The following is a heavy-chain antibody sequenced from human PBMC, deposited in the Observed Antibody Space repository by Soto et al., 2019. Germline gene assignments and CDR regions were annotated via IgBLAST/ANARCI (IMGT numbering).Heavy chain of an antibody. D-gene: IGHD1-26*01. CDR2: INPNSGGT. CDR1: GYTFTGYY. CDR3: ARDSGSGSYRFDY. J-gene: IGHJ4*02. Sequence: ASVKVSCKASGYTFTGYYMHWVRQAPGQGLEWMGWINPNSGGTNYAQKFQGWVTMTRDTSTSTVYMELSSLRSEDTAVYYCARDSGSGSYRFDYWGQGTLVTVSS. V-gene: IGHV1-2*04.